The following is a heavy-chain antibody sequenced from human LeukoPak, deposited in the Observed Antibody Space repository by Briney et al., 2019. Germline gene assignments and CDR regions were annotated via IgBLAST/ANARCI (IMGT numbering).Heavy chain of an antibody. Sequence: SETLSLTCAVYGGSFSGYYWSWTRQPPGKGLEWIGEINHSGSTNYNPSLKSRVTISVDTSKNQFSLKLSSVTAADTAVYYCARVGGIVVVPAAIQTSSRNWFDPWGQGTLVTVSS. D-gene: IGHD2-2*01. CDR2: INHSGST. CDR1: GGSFSGYY. CDR3: ARVGGIVVVPAAIQTSSRNWFDP. V-gene: IGHV4-34*01. J-gene: IGHJ5*02.